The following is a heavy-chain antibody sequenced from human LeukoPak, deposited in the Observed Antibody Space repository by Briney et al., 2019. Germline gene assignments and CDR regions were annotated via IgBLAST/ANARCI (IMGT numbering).Heavy chain of an antibody. CDR2: IYYSGST. CDR1: GGSISSGGYY. CDR3: ARYCSSTNCYKGGFDP. J-gene: IGHJ5*02. D-gene: IGHD2-2*02. Sequence: SQTLSLTCTVSGGSISSGGYYWSWIRQHPGKGLEWIGYIYYSGSTYSNPSLKSRVAISVDTSKNQFSLNLSSVTAADTAVYYCARYCSSTNCYKGGFDPWGQGTLVTVSS. V-gene: IGHV4-31*03.